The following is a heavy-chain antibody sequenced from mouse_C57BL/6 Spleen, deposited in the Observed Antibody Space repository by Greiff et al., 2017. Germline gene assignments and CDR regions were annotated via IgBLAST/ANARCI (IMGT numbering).Heavy chain of an antibody. CDR2: IYPGDGDT. Sequence: QVQLKESGAELVKPGASVKISCKASGYAFSSYWMNWVKQRPGKGLEWIGQIYPGDGDTNYNGKFKGKATLTADKSSSTAYMQLSSLTSEDSAVYFCARVYGSGAMDYWGQGTSVTVSS. J-gene: IGHJ4*01. D-gene: IGHD1-1*01. CDR1: GYAFSSYW. CDR3: ARVYGSGAMDY. V-gene: IGHV1-80*01.